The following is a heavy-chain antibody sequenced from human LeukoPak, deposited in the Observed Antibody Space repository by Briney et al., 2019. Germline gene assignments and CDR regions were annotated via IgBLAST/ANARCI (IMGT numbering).Heavy chain of an antibody. Sequence: GASVKVSCKASGYTFTGYYMHWVRQAPGQGLEWMGWINPNSGGTNYAQKFQGRVTMTRDTSISTAYMELSRLRSDDTAVYYCARVGYSSSWYVLNWFDPWGQGTLVTVSS. CDR3: ARVGYSSSWYVLNWFDP. CDR1: GYTFTGYY. D-gene: IGHD6-13*01. J-gene: IGHJ5*02. V-gene: IGHV1-2*02. CDR2: INPNSGGT.